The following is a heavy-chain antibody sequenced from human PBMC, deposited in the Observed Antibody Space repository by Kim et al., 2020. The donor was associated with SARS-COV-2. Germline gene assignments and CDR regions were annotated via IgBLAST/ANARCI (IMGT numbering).Heavy chain of an antibody. J-gene: IGHJ6*03. D-gene: IGHD1-20*01. Sequence: SETLSLTCAVYGGSFSGYYWSWIRQPPGKGLEWIGEINHSGSTNYNPSLKSRVTISVDTSENQFSLKLSSVTAADTAVYYCARWLGDLNWNYYYYMDVWGKGTTVTVSS. CDR1: GGSFSGYY. CDR2: INHSGST. V-gene: IGHV4-34*01. CDR3: ARWLGDLNWNYYYYMDV.